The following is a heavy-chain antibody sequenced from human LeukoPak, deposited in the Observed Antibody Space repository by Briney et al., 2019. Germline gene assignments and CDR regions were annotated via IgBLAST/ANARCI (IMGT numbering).Heavy chain of an antibody. D-gene: IGHD3-10*01. CDR2: IYHSGST. Sequence: SETLSLTCTVSGYSISSGYFWGWIRQPPGKGLEWIGSIYHSGSTNYNPSLKSRVTISVDTSKNQFSLKLSSVTAADTAVYYCARRRGSGSRNWFDPWGQGTLVTVSS. J-gene: IGHJ5*02. V-gene: IGHV4-38-2*02. CDR3: ARRRGSGSRNWFDP. CDR1: GYSISSGYF.